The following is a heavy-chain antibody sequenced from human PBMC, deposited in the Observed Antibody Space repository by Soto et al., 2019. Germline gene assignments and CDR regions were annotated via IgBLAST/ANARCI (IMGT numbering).Heavy chain of an antibody. CDR2: IIPIFGTA. CDR1: GGTFSSYA. V-gene: IGHV1-69*01. D-gene: IGHD2-15*01. CDR3: ARGDIVVVVAATPPNYYYYGMDV. Sequence: QVQLVQSGAEVKQPGSSVKVSCKASGGTFSSYAISWVRQAPGQGLEWMGGIIPIFGTANYAQKFQGRVTITADESTSTAYMELSSLRSEDTAVYYCARGDIVVVVAATPPNYYYYGMDVWGQGTTVTVSS. J-gene: IGHJ6*02.